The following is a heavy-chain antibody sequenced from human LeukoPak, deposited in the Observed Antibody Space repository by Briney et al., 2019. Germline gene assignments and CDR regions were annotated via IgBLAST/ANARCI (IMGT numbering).Heavy chain of an antibody. CDR2: ISSSSSYI. J-gene: IGHJ3*02. CDR3: ARGSRDCANGVCYAFDI. Sequence: GGSLRLSCAASGFTFSSNTMNWVRQAPGKGLEWVSSISSSSSYIYHADSVKGRFTISIDNAKKSLYLQMNSLRAEDTAVYYCARGSRDCANGVCYAFDIWGQGTVVTVSS. D-gene: IGHD2-8*01. CDR1: GFTFSSNT. V-gene: IGHV3-21*01.